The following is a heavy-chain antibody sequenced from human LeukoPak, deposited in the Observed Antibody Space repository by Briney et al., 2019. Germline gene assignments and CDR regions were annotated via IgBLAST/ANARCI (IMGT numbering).Heavy chain of an antibody. Sequence: ASVKVSCKASGYTFTSYGISWVRQAPGQGLEWMGWISAYNGNTNYAQKLQGRVTMTTDTSTSTAYMELRSLRSDDTAVYYCAREDIVVVPAATKYFQHWGQGTLVTVSS. V-gene: IGHV1-18*01. CDR1: GYTFTSYG. CDR3: AREDIVVVPAATKYFQH. D-gene: IGHD2-2*01. J-gene: IGHJ1*01. CDR2: ISAYNGNT.